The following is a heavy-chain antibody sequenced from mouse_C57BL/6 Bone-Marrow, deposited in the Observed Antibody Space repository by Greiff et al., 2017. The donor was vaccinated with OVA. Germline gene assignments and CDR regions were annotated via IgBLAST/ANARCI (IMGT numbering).Heavy chain of an antibody. Sequence: VQLQQSGAELVRPGASVKLSCTASGFNIKDDYMHWVKQRPEQGLEWIGWIDPENGDTEYASKFQGKATITADTSSNTAYLQLSSLTSEDTAVYYCTSYDYARFAYWGQGTLVTVSA. J-gene: IGHJ3*01. V-gene: IGHV14-4*01. CDR2: IDPENGDT. CDR3: TSYDYARFAY. D-gene: IGHD2-4*01. CDR1: GFNIKDDY.